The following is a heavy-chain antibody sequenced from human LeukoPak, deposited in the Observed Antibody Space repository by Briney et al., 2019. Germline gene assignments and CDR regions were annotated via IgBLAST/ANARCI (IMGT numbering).Heavy chain of an antibody. CDR3: ATQQYNFDS. J-gene: IGHJ5*01. V-gene: IGHV3-7*01. CDR1: GFTFSSYW. Sequence: GGSLRLSCAASGFTFSSYWMSWVRQARGKGLEWVANIKHDGSEKYYADSVEGRFTISRDNAKNSLYLQMNSLRAEDTAVFYCATQQYNFDSWGQGTLVTVSS. D-gene: IGHD5-24*01. CDR2: IKHDGSEK.